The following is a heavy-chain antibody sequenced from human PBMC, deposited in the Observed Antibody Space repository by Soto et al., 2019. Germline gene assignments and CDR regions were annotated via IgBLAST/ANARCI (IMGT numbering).Heavy chain of an antibody. J-gene: IGHJ4*02. CDR2: ISAYNGNT. Sequence: QVQLVQYGAEVKKPGASVKVSCKTSGYTFTSYGISWVRQAPGQVLEWMGWISAYNGNTNYAQKLQSRVTVTTDTSTSSAYMELRSLRSDDTAVYDCARDRGYSSDYWGQGTLVSVSS. V-gene: IGHV1-18*01. CDR3: ARDRGYSSDY. CDR1: GYTFTSYG. D-gene: IGHD6-13*01.